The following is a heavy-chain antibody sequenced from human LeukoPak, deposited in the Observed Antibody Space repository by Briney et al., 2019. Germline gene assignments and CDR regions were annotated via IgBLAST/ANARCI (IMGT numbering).Heavy chain of an antibody. J-gene: IGHJ6*02. Sequence: SVKVSCKASGGTFSSYAISWVRQAPGQGLEWMGGIIPIFGTANYAQKFQGRVTITADESTSTAYMELSSLRSEDTAVYYCATVSIAVAGPQIYSGMDVWGQGTTVTVSS. D-gene: IGHD6-19*01. CDR1: GGTFSSYA. CDR3: ATVSIAVAGPQIYSGMDV. CDR2: IIPIFGTA. V-gene: IGHV1-69*01.